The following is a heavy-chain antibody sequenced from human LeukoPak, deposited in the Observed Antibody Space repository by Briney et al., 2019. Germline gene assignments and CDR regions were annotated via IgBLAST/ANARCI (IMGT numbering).Heavy chain of an antibody. D-gene: IGHD2-15*01. V-gene: IGHV3-23*01. Sequence: GGSLRLSCAASGFTFNSYAMSWVRQAPGKGLEWVSSTSASGGSSYYADSVKGRFTISRDYSKNTLYLQMNSLRAGDTAVYYCAKGRALEVVAAFNYWGQGTVVTVSS. CDR1: GFTFNSYA. J-gene: IGHJ4*02. CDR3: AKGRALEVVAAFNY. CDR2: TSASGGSS.